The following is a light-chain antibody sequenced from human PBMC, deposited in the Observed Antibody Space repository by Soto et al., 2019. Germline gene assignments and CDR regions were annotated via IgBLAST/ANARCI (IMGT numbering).Light chain of an antibody. CDR3: CSYAGSDTWV. CDR1: SSDVGGYEY. V-gene: IGLV2-11*01. J-gene: IGLJ3*02. Sequence: QSALTQPRSVSGSPGQSVTISCTGTSSDVGGYEYVSWYQQDQGKAPQLMIYDVNKRPSGVPDRFSGSKSGNTASLTISGLQAEDETDYYCCSYAGSDTWVLGGGTKVTVL. CDR2: DVN.